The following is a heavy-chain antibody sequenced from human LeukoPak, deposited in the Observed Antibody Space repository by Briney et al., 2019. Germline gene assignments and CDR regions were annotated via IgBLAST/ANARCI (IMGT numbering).Heavy chain of an antibody. CDR1: GFTFSSYE. D-gene: IGHD2-21*01. CDR2: ISSSGSTI. V-gene: IGHV3-48*03. Sequence: GGSLRLSCAASGFTFSSYEMNWVRQAPGKGLEWVSYISSSGSTIYYADSVKGRFTISRDNAKNSLNLQMSSLRAEDTAVYYCAREGLWVGPDSGKTRHPYWEIWGQGTMVTVSS. CDR3: AREGLWVGPDSGKTRHPYWEI. J-gene: IGHJ3*02.